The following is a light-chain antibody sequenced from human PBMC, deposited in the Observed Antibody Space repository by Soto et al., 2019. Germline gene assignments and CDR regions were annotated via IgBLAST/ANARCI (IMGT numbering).Light chain of an antibody. Sequence: EIVMTQSPATLSVSPGERVPLSCRASQSVSGHLAWYHQKPGQPPRLIISGASTRATGVPARFSGWGSGTEFTFTISSLQSEDFGVYYCHQYHYWWTFGQGTKV. CDR1: QSVSGH. CDR2: GAS. V-gene: IGKV3-15*01. J-gene: IGKJ1*01. CDR3: HQYHYWWT.